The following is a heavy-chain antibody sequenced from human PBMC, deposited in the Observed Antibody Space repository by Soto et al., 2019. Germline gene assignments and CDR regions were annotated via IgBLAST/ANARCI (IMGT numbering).Heavy chain of an antibody. CDR3: ARDGGRHSGGLDY. CDR2: IIPIFGTA. J-gene: IGHJ4*02. D-gene: IGHD1-26*01. CDR1: GGTFSSYS. V-gene: IGHV1-69*01. Sequence: QVQLVQSGAEVKKPGSSVKVSCKASGGTFSSYSINWVRQAPGQGLEWMGEIIPIFGTANYAQKFQGRVTITADESTSTAYMALSSLRSEGTAVYYCARDGGRHSGGLDYWGQGTLVTVSS.